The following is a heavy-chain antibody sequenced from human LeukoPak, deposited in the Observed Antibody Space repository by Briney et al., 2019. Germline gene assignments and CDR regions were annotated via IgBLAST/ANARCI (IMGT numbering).Heavy chain of an antibody. CDR2: TYYRSKWYN. CDR3: ARDHYDYVWGSLNMDV. D-gene: IGHD3-16*01. J-gene: IGHJ6*03. V-gene: IGHV6-1*01. Sequence: SQTLSLTCAISGDSVSSNSAAWNWIRQSPSRGLEWLGRTYYRSKWYNDYAVSVKSRITINPDTSKNQFSLQLNSVTPEDTAVYYCARDHYDYVWGSLNMDVWGKGTTVTVSS. CDR1: GDSVSSNSAA.